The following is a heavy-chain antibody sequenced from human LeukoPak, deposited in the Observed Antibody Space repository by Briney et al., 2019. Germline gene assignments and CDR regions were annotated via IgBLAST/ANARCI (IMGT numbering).Heavy chain of an antibody. CDR2: ISGSGVST. CDR1: GFTFSSYA. CDR3: AKDLTVTPRSSPFDY. Sequence: GGSLRLSCAASGFTFSSYAMSWVRQAPGKGLEWVSAISGSGVSTYYADSVKGRFTISRDNSENTLYLQMNSLRAEDTAVYYCAKDLTVTPRSSPFDYWGQGTLVTVSS. D-gene: IGHD6-6*01. J-gene: IGHJ4*02. V-gene: IGHV3-23*01.